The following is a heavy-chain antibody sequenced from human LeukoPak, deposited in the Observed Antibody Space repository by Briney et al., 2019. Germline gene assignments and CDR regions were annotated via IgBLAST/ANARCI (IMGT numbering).Heavy chain of an antibody. CDR2: MNPNSGNT. J-gene: IGHJ5*02. V-gene: IGHV1-8*01. Sequence: ASVKVSCKASGYTFTSYDINWVRQATGQGLEWMGWMNPNSGNTGYAQKFQGRVTMTRNTSISTAYMELSSLRSEDTAVYYCARSPSRGRTMVRGVNWFDPWGQGTLVTVSS. CDR3: ARSPSRGRTMVRGVNWFDP. CDR1: GYTFTSYD. D-gene: IGHD3-10*01.